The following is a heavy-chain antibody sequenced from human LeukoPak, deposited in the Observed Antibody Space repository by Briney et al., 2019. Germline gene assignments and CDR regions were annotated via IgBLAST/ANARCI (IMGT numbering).Heavy chain of an antibody. CDR3: ARVLGYSYGGYYFDY. Sequence: SETLSLTCAVYGGSFSGYYWSWIRQPPGKGLEWIGEINHSGSTNYNPSLKSRVTISVDTSKNQFSLKLSSVTAADTAVYYCARVLGYSYGGYYFDYWGQGTLVTVSS. CDR2: INHSGST. D-gene: IGHD5-18*01. CDR1: GGSFSGYY. J-gene: IGHJ4*02. V-gene: IGHV4-34*01.